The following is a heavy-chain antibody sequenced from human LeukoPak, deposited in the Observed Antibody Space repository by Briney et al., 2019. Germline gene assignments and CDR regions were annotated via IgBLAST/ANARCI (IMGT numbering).Heavy chain of an antibody. J-gene: IGHJ4*02. D-gene: IGHD2-15*01. CDR2: ISYDGSNK. CDR1: GFTFSSYA. V-gene: IGHV3-30*14. Sequence: GGSLRLSCAASGFTFSSYAMHWVRQAPGKGLEWVAVISYDGSNKYYADSVKGRFTISRDNSKNTLYLKMNSLRAEDTAVYYCARDSAGYCSGGGCYSFGPYDYWGQGTLVTVSS. CDR3: ARDSAGYCSGGGCYSFGPYDY.